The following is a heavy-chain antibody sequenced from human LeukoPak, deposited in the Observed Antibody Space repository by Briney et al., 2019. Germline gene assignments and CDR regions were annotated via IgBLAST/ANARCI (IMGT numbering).Heavy chain of an antibody. CDR3: ARDRELLNYFDY. V-gene: IGHV1-69*13. J-gene: IGHJ4*02. D-gene: IGHD1-26*01. Sequence: SVKVSCKASGYIFTNYGISWVRQAPGQGLEWMGGIIPIFGTANYAQKFQGRVTITADESTSTAYMELSSLRSEDTAVYYCARDRELLNYFDYWGQGTLVTVSS. CDR1: GYIFTNYG. CDR2: IIPIFGTA.